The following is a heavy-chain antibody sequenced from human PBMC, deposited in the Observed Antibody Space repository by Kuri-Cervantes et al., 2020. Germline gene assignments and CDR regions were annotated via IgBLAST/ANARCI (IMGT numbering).Heavy chain of an antibody. J-gene: IGHJ6*03. Sequence: GGSLRLSCAASGFTFSSYAMSWVRQAPGKGLEWVSAISGSGGSTYYADSVKGRFTISRDNSKNTLYLQMNSLRAEDTAVYYCAKSSAVCSSTSCSPWWDYYYYMDVWGKGTTVIVSS. D-gene: IGHD2-2*01. CDR2: ISGSGGST. V-gene: IGHV3-23*01. CDR3: AKSSAVCSSTSCSPWWDYYYYMDV. CDR1: GFTFSSYA.